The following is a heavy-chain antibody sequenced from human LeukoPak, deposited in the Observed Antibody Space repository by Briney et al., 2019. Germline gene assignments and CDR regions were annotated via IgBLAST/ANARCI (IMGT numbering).Heavy chain of an antibody. V-gene: IGHV4-59*06. CDR1: GLSISSFY. CDR2: IYKRVPA. D-gene: IGHD4-17*01. J-gene: IGHJ4*02. CDR3: TRGSGDYAPVDH. Sequence: PSETLSPTRTLSGLSISSFYWSCIRPHPGKGLEWIGSIYKRVPAYNNPSLKTRVPISIDTSKHQLSLNQSSVTAADTVVYFCTRGSGDYAPVDHWGQGTLVTVSS.